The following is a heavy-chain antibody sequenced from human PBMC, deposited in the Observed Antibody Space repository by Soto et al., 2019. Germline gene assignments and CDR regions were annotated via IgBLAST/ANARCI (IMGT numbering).Heavy chain of an antibody. CDR2: IYLGDSNT. CDR1: GYSLTSYW. V-gene: IGHV5-51*01. D-gene: IGHD2-2*02. Sequence: GESLKISCKGSGYSLTSYWIGWMRQTPGKGLEWMGMIYLGDSNTRYSPSFEGQVTISADKSTTTAYLQWSSLKASDSAMYYCARQSYCSSTSCYTVDSWGQGTLVTVSS. J-gene: IGHJ4*02. CDR3: ARQSYCSSTSCYTVDS.